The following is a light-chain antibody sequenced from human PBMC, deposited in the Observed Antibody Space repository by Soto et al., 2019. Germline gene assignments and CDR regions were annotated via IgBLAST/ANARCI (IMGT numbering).Light chain of an antibody. CDR3: AAWDGSMTGYV. Sequence: QSALTQPPSASGAPGQKVTISCSGSRSNIGSNTVNWYQQVPGTAPTLLISSNNQRPSGVPARFSGSKSGTSASLAISGLQSDDEADYYCAAWDGSMTGYVFGTGTKVTVL. J-gene: IGLJ1*01. CDR1: RSNIGSNT. V-gene: IGLV1-44*01. CDR2: SNN.